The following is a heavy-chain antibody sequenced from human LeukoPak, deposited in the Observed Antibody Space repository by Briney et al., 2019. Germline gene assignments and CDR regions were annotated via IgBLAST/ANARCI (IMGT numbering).Heavy chain of an antibody. CDR1: GDSVSSNSAA. D-gene: IGHD6-13*01. J-gene: IGHJ3*02. CDR2: TYYRVKWSN. V-gene: IGHV6-1*01. Sequence: PSQTLSLTCAISGDSVSSNSAAWNWIRPSPSRGLEWLGRTYYRVKWSNDYAESVRSRITISPDTSRNQFSLQLTSVTPEDTAVYYCAGGTAAAGIDIWGRGTMVTVSA. CDR3: AGGTAAAGIDI.